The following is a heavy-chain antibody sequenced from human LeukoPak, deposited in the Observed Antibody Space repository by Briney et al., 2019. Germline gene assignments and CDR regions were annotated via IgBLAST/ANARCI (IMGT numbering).Heavy chain of an antibody. V-gene: IGHV3-13*05. D-gene: IGHD2-2*01. CDR1: GFPFRAYA. CDR2: LQPDNGP. J-gene: IGHJ6*02. Sequence: GGSLRLPCAPSGFPFRAYARHGAPQAPEKGLEGVSSLQPDNGPHYPVSVKGRFTISRENAKNFLFLQMNSLRAGDTAVYYCARGSCSTNNCYERLRGLDVWGQGTMVTVSS. CDR3: ARGSCSTNNCYERLRGLDV.